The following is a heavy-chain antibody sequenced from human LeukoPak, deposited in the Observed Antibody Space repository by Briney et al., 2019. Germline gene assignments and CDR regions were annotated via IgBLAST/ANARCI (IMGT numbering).Heavy chain of an antibody. CDR3: ARGPYSYGYEAGDY. V-gene: IGHV3-74*01. CDR2: INSDGSST. Sequence: GGSLRLSCAASGFTFSTYWMHWVRQAPGKGLVWVSRINSDGSSTSYADYVKGRFTISRDNAKNTLYLQMNSLRAEDTAVYYCARGPYSYGYEAGDYWGQGTLVTVSS. J-gene: IGHJ4*02. D-gene: IGHD5-18*01. CDR1: GFTFSTYW.